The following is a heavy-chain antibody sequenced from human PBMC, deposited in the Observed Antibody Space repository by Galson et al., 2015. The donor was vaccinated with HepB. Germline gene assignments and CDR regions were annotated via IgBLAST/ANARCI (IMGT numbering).Heavy chain of an antibody. CDR1: GYTFTGYY. CDR2: INPNSGGT. D-gene: IGHD4-17*01. V-gene: IGHV1-2*06. J-gene: IGHJ5*02. Sequence: SVKVSCKASGYTFTGYYMHWVRQAPGQGLEWMGRINPNSGGTNYAQKFQGGVTMTRDTSISTAYMELSRLRSDDTAVYYCARAFAVTNNWFDPWGQGTLVTVSS. CDR3: ARAFAVTNNWFDP.